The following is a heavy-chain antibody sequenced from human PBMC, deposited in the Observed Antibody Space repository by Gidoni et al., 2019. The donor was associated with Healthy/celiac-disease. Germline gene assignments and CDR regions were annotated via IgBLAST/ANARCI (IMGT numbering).Heavy chain of an antibody. V-gene: IGHV4-30-4*01. Sequence: QVQLQESGPGLVKPSQTLSLTCTVSGGSISSGDYYWSWIRQPPGKGLEWIGYIYYSGSTYYNPSLKSRVTISVDTSKNQFSLKLSSVTAADTAVYYCARAGPPYDSSGYYPDYWGQGTLVTVSS. D-gene: IGHD3-22*01. CDR1: GGSISSGDYY. CDR2: IYYSGST. J-gene: IGHJ4*02. CDR3: ARAGPPYDSSGYYPDY.